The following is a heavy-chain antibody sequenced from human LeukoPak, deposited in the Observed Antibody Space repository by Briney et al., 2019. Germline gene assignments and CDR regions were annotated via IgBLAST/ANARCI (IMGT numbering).Heavy chain of an antibody. D-gene: IGHD3-3*01. CDR3: ARPNYDFWSGYLSYYYYMYG. Sequence: SETLSLTCTVSGGSISSSSNNWGWIRQPPGKGLEWIGSIYYSGSTYYNPSLKSRVTISVDTSKNQFSLKLSSVTAAGTAVYYCARPNYDFWSGYLSYYYYMYGWAKGTTVTVSS. J-gene: IGHJ6*03. CDR1: GGSISSSSNN. CDR2: IYYSGST. V-gene: IGHV4-39*01.